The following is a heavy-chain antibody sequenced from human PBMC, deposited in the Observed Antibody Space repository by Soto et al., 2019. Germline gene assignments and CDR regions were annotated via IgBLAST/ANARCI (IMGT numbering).Heavy chain of an antibody. D-gene: IGHD3-3*01. Sequence: SETLSLTCTVSGGSISSYYWSWIRQPPGKGLEWIGYIYYSGSTNYNPSLKSRVTISVDTSKNQFSLKLSSVTAADTAVYYCARANNYDFWSGYYQDSVYAANDYYFDYWGQGTLVTVSS. J-gene: IGHJ4*02. CDR3: ARANNYDFWSGYYQDSVYAANDYYFDY. V-gene: IGHV4-59*01. CDR2: IYYSGST. CDR1: GGSISSYY.